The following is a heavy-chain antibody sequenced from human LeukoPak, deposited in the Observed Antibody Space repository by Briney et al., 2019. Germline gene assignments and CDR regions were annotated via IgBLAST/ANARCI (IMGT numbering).Heavy chain of an antibody. Sequence: GGSLRLSCAASGFTFSSYAMHWVRQAPGKGLEWVAVISYDGSNKYYADSVKGRFTISRDNSKNTLYLQMNSLRAEDTAVYYCAKEFPPVDTAMVGGLDYWGQGTLVTVSS. CDR2: ISYDGSNK. D-gene: IGHD5-18*01. CDR3: AKEFPPVDTAMVGGLDY. V-gene: IGHV3-30-3*01. J-gene: IGHJ4*02. CDR1: GFTFSSYA.